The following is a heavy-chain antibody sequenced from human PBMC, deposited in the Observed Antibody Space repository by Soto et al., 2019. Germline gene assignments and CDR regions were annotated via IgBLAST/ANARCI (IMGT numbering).Heavy chain of an antibody. CDR1: GGTFSSHA. Sequence: ASVKVSCKASGGTFSSHAISWVRQAPGQGLEWMGGIIPIFGTANYAQKFQGRVTITADKSTSTAYMELSSLRSEDTAVYYCARARAGYYGMDVWGQGTTVTVSS. CDR2: IIPIFGTA. CDR3: ARARAGYYGMDV. J-gene: IGHJ6*02. V-gene: IGHV1-69*06.